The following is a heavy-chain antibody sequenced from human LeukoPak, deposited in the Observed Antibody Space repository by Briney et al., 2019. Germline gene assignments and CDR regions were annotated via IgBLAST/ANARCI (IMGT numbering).Heavy chain of an antibody. D-gene: IGHD5-18*01. CDR1: GFTFSSYG. V-gene: IGHV3-33*01. Sequence: PGGSLRLSCAASGFTFSSYGMHWVRQAPGKGLEWVAVIWYDGSNKYYADSVKGRFTISRDNSKNTLYLQMNSLRAEDTAVYYCAPKWGYSYGYYFDYWGQGTLVTVSS. J-gene: IGHJ4*02. CDR3: APKWGYSYGYYFDY. CDR2: IWYDGSNK.